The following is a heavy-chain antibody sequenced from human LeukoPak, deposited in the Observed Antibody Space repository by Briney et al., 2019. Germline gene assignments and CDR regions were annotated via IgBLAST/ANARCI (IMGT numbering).Heavy chain of an antibody. CDR1: GYTFTGYY. D-gene: IGHD1-26*01. V-gene: IGHV1-2*02. J-gene: IGHJ3*02. CDR2: INPNSGGT. Sequence: ASVKVSCKASGYTFTGYYMHWVRQAPGQGLERMGWINPNSGGTNYAQKFQGRVTMTRDTSISTAYMELSRLRSDDTAVYYCARGKVGATFRIAFDIWGQGTMVTVSS. CDR3: ARGKVGATFRIAFDI.